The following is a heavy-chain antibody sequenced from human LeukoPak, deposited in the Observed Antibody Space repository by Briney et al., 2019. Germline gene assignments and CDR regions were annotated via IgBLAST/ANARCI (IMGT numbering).Heavy chain of an antibody. V-gene: IGHV3-9*01. J-gene: IGHJ6*04. CDR1: GFAFDNYA. Sequence: PGGSLRLSCAASGFAFDNYAMHWLRQVPGKGLEWVSGITWDSGAIGYADSVKGRFTISRDNAKKSLYLQMNSLRAEDTAVYYCARDGPSDVGDSVDVWGKGTTVIISS. CDR2: ITWDSGAI. CDR3: ARDGPSDVGDSVDV.